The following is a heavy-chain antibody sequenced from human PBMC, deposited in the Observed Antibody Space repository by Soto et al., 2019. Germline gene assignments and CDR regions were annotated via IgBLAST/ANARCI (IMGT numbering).Heavy chain of an antibody. D-gene: IGHD3-22*01. V-gene: IGHV1-69*13. CDR3: ARSRANYYDSHGYYYSTFDY. Sequence: SVKVSCKTSGGTFSSYAISWVRQAPGQGLEWMGGIIPMFGTANYAQKFQGRVTITADESTSTAYMELSSLRSEDTAVYYCARSRANYYDSHGYYYSTFDYWGQGTLVTVSS. J-gene: IGHJ4*02. CDR1: GGTFSSYA. CDR2: IIPMFGTA.